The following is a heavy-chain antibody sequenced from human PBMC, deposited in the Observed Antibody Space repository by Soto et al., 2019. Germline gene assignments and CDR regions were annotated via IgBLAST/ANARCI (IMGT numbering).Heavy chain of an antibody. J-gene: IGHJ4*02. V-gene: IGHV4-34*01. CDR2: INHSGST. D-gene: IGHD4-17*01. CDR1: GGSFSGYY. CDR3: ARSNEYGDTFDD. Sequence: SETLSLTCAVYGGSFSGYYWSWIRQPPGKGLEWIGEINHSGSTNYNPSLKSRVTISLDTSKNQFSLKLSSGTAADTAVYYYARSNEYGDTFDDWGQGTLVTVHS.